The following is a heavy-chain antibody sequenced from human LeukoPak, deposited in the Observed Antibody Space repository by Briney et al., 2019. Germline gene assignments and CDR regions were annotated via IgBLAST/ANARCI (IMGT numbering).Heavy chain of an antibody. CDR3: ATTLGGGHVIFAS. Sequence: PGGSLRLSCAASGFTVSSNYKSWVRQDPGKGLECVSVIYSGGSTYYADSVKGRFTISRDNSKNTLYLQMNSLRAEDTAVYYCATTLGGGHVIFASWGQGTLVTVSS. V-gene: IGHV3-66*01. CDR2: IYSGGST. D-gene: IGHD2-15*01. CDR1: GFTVSSNY. J-gene: IGHJ4*02.